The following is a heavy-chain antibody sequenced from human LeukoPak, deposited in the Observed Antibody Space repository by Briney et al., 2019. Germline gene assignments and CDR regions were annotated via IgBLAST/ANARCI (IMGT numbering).Heavy chain of an antibody. Sequence: ASVKVSCKASGYTFTGYYMHWVRQAPGQGLEWMGWINPNSGGTNYAQKFQGRVTMTRGTSISTAYMELSRLRSDDTAVYYCATAYDYGGYWGYWGQGTLVTVSS. J-gene: IGHJ4*02. V-gene: IGHV1-2*02. CDR3: ATAYDYGGYWGY. CDR1: GYTFTGYY. CDR2: INPNSGGT. D-gene: IGHD4-17*01.